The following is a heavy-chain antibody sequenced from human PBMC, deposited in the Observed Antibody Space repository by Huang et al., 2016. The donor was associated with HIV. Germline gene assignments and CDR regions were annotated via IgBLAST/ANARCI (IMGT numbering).Heavy chain of an antibody. CDR2: INGGNGNT. D-gene: IGHD2-15*01. CDR1: RYTFTSYA. CDR3: AKGGYCSGDMCSYNWFDP. J-gene: IGHJ5*02. V-gene: IGHV1-3*01. Sequence: QVQLVQSGAEVKKPGASVKVSCKASRYTFTSYAMHWVRQAPGQRLEWMGGINGGNGNTKYSQKFQGRFTITRDTSASTAYMELSSLRSEDTAVYYCAKGGYCSGDMCSYNWFDPWGQGTLVTVSS.